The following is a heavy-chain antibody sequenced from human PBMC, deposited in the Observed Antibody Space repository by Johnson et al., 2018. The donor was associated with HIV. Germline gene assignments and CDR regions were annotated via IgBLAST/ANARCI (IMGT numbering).Heavy chain of an antibody. D-gene: IGHD2-15*01. J-gene: IGHJ3*02. CDR3: AREIRVCSGGTCYSDAFDI. V-gene: IGHV3-20*04. Sequence: EVQVLESGGGMVRPGGSLRLSCAASRFIFDDYGMSWVRQAPGKGLEWVSGINWNGGSTGSADSVGGRFTISRDNAKNSLYLQMNSLRAEDTALYYCAREIRVCSGGTCYSDAFDIWGQGTMVTVSS. CDR2: INWNGGST. CDR1: RFIFDDYG.